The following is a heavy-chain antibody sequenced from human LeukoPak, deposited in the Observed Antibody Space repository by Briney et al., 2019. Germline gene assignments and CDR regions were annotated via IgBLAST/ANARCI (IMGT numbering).Heavy chain of an antibody. J-gene: IGHJ4*02. CDR2: ISGGGDNT. D-gene: IGHD6-19*01. CDR3: VRWVRSSGWFGDY. V-gene: IGHV3-23*01. Sequence: GGSLRLSCAASGFTFSNYAMSWVRQAPGKGLEWVSIISGGGDNTYYANSMKGRFTISRDNSKNTLFLQMNSVRAEDTAVYYCVRWVRSSGWFGDYWGKGTLVTVSS. CDR1: GFTFSNYA.